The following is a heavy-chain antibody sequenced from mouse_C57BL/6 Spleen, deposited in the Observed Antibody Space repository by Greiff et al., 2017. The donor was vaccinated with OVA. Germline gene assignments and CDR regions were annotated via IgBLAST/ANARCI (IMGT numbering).Heavy chain of an antibody. Sequence: VQLKQSGAELVRPGASVKLSCTASGFNFKDDYMHWVKQRPEQGLEWIGWIDPENGDTEYASKFKGKATITADTSSNTAYMQLSSLTSEDSAGYYCTLYYYAMDYWGQGTSVTVSS. J-gene: IGHJ4*01. CDR1: GFNFKDDY. V-gene: IGHV14-4*01. CDR2: IDPENGDT. CDR3: TLYYYAMDY.